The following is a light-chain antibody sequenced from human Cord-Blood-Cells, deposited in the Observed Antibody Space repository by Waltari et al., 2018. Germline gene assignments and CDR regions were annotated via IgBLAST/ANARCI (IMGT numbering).Light chain of an antibody. Sequence: SYELTQPPSVSVSPGQTASITCSGDKLGDKYACWYQQKPGQSPVLVIYQDSKRPSGIPERFSGSNSGNTATLTISGTQAMDEADYHCQAWDSSTYNYVFGTGTKVTVL. CDR1: KLGDKY. J-gene: IGLJ1*01. CDR2: QDS. V-gene: IGLV3-1*01. CDR3: QAWDSSTYNYV.